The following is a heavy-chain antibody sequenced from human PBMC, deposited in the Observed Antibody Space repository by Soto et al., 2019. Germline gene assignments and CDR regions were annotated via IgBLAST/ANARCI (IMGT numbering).Heavy chain of an antibody. CDR1: GGTFSSYT. D-gene: IGHD3-22*01. Sequence: QVQLVQSGAEVKKPGSSVKVSCKASGGTFSSYTISWVRQAPGQGLEWMGRIIPILGIANYAQKFQGRVTITADKSTSTAYMELSSLRSEDTAVYYFARPHSSGYLYDWGQGTLVTVSS. CDR2: IIPILGIA. CDR3: ARPHSSGYLYD. J-gene: IGHJ4*02. V-gene: IGHV1-69*02.